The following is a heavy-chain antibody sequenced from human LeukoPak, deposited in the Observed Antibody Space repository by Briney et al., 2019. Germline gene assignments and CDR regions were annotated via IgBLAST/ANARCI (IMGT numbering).Heavy chain of an antibody. CDR2: IYYTGGT. CDR3: AGIGQYHLLSHALDV. CDR1: GGSITSSSYY. D-gene: IGHD2-2*01. J-gene: IGHJ3*01. Sequence: SETLSLTCSVAGGSITSSSYYWGWIRQTPEKGLEWIGSIYYTGGTYNSPSLKSRVTISVDTSKNQFSLKLSSVTAADTAVYFCAGIGQYHLLSHALDVWGQGTKVTVSS. V-gene: IGHV4-39*01.